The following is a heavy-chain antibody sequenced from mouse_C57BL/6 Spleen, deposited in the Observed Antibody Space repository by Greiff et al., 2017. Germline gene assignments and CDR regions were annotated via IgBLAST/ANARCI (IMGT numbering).Heavy chain of an antibody. J-gene: IGHJ2*01. Sequence: LVESGAELVRPGASVKLSCKASGYTFTDYYINWVKQRPGQGLEWIARIYPGSGNTYYNEKFKGKATLTAEKSSSTAYMQLSSLTSEDSAVYFCARGGYFDYWGQGTTLTVSS. CDR2: IYPGSGNT. V-gene: IGHV1-76*01. CDR3: ARGGYFDY. CDR1: GYTFTDYY.